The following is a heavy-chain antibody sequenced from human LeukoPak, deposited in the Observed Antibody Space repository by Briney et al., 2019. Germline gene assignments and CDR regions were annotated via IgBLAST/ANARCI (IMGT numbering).Heavy chain of an antibody. Sequence: GSLRLSCAASGFTFNNYAMSWVRPAPGMGLEWLSYVSGSGGATYYAASVKGRFTISRDNSKNTVYLQMGSLGAEDTAVYYCAKNRGGTYKYYMDVWGNGTTVTVSS. CDR2: VSGSGGAT. J-gene: IGHJ6*03. CDR1: GFTFNNYA. D-gene: IGHD1-1*01. CDR3: AKNRGGTYKYYMDV. V-gene: IGHV3-23*01.